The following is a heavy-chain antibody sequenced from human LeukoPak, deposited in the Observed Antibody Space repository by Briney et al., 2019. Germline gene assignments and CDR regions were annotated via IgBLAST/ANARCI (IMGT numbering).Heavy chain of an antibody. Sequence: GGALRLSFAASGFTFSDYYLSLIRQAPGEGVEGVSYISSSGSTIYYADSVKGRFTISRDNAKNSLYLQMNSLRAEDTAVYYCASSIQLWPPFYYGMDVWGQGTTVTVSS. V-gene: IGHV3-11*01. D-gene: IGHD5-18*01. CDR1: GFTFSDYY. CDR3: ASSIQLWPPFYYGMDV. J-gene: IGHJ6*02. CDR2: ISSSGSTI.